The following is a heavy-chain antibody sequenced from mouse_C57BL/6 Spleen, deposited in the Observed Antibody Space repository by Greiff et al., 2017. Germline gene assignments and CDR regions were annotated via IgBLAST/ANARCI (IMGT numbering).Heavy chain of an antibody. J-gene: IGHJ4*01. V-gene: IGHV1-58*01. CDR2: IYIGNGYT. CDR3: ARPDGHYEGYAMDY. D-gene: IGHD2-3*01. Sequence: VQLQQSGAELVRPGSSVKMSCKTSGYTFTSYGINWVKQRPGQGLEWIGYIYIGNGYTEYNEKFKGQATLTSDTSSSTAYMQLSSLTSEDSAIYCCARPDGHYEGYAMDYWGQGTSVTVSS. CDR1: GYTFTSYG.